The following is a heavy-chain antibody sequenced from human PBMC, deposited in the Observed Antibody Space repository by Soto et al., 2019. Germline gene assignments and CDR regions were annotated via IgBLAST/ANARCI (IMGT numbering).Heavy chain of an antibody. J-gene: IGHJ5*02. CDR3: ATESMVRGVIITNWFDP. Sequence: ASVKVSCKVSGYTLTELSMHWVRQAPGKGLEWMGGFDPEDGETIYAQKFQGRVTMTEDTSTDTAYMELSSLRSEDTAVYYCATESMVRGVIITNWFDPWGQGTLVTVSS. CDR1: GYTLTELS. V-gene: IGHV1-24*01. CDR2: FDPEDGET. D-gene: IGHD3-10*01.